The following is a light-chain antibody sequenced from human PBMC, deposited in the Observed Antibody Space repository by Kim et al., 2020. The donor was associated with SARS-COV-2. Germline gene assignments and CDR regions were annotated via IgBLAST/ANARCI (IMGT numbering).Light chain of an antibody. J-gene: IGLJ2*01. CDR3: NSRDSNDNVV. Sequence: VSLGQTVRTPCQESSLRNFYATWYQQKPEPAPILVIYGKNSRPSGIPDRFSGSSSRNTASLTITGTQAGDEADYYCNSRDSNDNVVFGGGTKLTVL. CDR2: GKN. CDR1: SLRNFY. V-gene: IGLV3-19*01.